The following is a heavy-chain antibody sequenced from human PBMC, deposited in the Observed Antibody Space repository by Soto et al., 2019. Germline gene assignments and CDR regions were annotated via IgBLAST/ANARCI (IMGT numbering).Heavy chain of an antibody. V-gene: IGHV5-10-1*01. CDR3: ARQIYDSDTGPNFQYYFDS. Sequence: GGSLKISCNGSGYSFAVYWIKWVRQKPGKGLEWMGRIDPSDSQTYYSPSFRGHVTISVTKSITTVFLQWSSLRASDTAMYYCARQIYDSDTGPNFQYYFDSWGQGTPVTVSS. J-gene: IGHJ4*02. CDR1: GYSFAVYW. CDR2: IDPSDSQT. D-gene: IGHD3-22*01.